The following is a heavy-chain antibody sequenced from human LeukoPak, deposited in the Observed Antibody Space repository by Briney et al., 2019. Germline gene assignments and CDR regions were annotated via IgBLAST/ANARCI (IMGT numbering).Heavy chain of an antibody. D-gene: IGHD6-6*01. Sequence: ASVKVSCKASGYTFTGYYMHWVRQAPGQGLEWMGWINPNSGGTNYAQKFQGRVTMTRDTSISTAYMELSRLRSDGTAVYYCARGPYSSSFRFDYWGQGTLVTVSS. J-gene: IGHJ4*02. CDR1: GYTFTGYY. V-gene: IGHV1-2*02. CDR3: ARGPYSSSFRFDY. CDR2: INPNSGGT.